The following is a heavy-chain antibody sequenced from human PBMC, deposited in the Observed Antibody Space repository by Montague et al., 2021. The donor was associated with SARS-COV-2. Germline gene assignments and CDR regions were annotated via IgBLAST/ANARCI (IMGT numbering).Heavy chain of an antibody. CDR1: GGSFSTYS. J-gene: IGHJ6*03. CDR2: IHHGGST. CDR3: ARLGDGVVPSPILGVGPYYSYYYMDV. D-gene: IGHD3-10*01. V-gene: IGHV4-34*01. Sequence: SETLSLTCAVHGGSFSTYSRNWIRQPRGKGLEWIGEIHHGGSTNYNPSLKSRVTISADTSKNQFSLKLTSVAAADTAVYYCARLGDGVVPSPILGVGPYYSYYYMDVWGKGTTVTVSS.